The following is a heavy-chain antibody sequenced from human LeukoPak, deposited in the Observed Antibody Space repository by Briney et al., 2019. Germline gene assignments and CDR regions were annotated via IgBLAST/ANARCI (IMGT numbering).Heavy chain of an antibody. CDR2: IKNDGNNK. CDR3: TKDEIQGVVGAGPGY. Sequence: GGPLRLSCAASGFTFSSYGIHWVRQAPGKGLEWVAFIKNDGNNKYYVDSVKGRFTISRDNSKNTLYLQMNSLRAEDTAVYHCTKDEIQGVVGAGPGYWGQGTLVTVSS. J-gene: IGHJ4*02. CDR1: GFTFSSYG. D-gene: IGHD1-26*01. V-gene: IGHV3-30*02.